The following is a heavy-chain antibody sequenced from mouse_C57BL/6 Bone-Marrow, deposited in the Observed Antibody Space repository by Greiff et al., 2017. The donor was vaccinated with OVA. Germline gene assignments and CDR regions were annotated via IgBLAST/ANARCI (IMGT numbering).Heavy chain of an antibody. J-gene: IGHJ3*01. V-gene: IGHV1-81*01. Sequence: VQLQQSGAELARPGASVKLSCKASGYTFTSYGISWVKQRTGQGLEWIGEIYPRSGNTYYNEKFKGKATLTADKSSSTAYMELRSLTSEDSAVYFCARLADWGQGTLVTVSA. CDR1: GYTFTSYG. CDR3: ARLAD. CDR2: IYPRSGNT.